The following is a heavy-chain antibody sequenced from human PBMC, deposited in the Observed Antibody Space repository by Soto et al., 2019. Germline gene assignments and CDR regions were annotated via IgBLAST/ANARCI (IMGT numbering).Heavy chain of an antibody. V-gene: IGHV2-70*04. Sequence: SGPTLVNHPQTLTLTCTFSGFSLSTGGMRVSWIRQPPGKALEWLARIDWDDDKFYSTSLKTRLTISKDTSKNQVVLTMTNMDPVDTATYYCAREEVTGAAFDIWGQGTMVTVSS. D-gene: IGHD2-21*02. CDR1: GFSLSTGGMR. CDR2: IDWDDDK. J-gene: IGHJ3*02. CDR3: AREEVTGAAFDI.